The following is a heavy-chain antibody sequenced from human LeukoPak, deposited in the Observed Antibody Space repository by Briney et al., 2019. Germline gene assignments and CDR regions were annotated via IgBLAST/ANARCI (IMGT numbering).Heavy chain of an antibody. CDR3: ARRWFGVLVTYGMDV. Sequence: ASVKVSCKASGYTFTGYYMHWVRQAPGQGLEWMGWINPNSGGTNYAQKFQGRVTMTRDTSISTAYMELSRLRSDDTAVYYCARRWFGVLVTYGMDVWGQGTTVTVSS. V-gene: IGHV1-2*02. D-gene: IGHD3-10*01. CDR2: INPNSGGT. J-gene: IGHJ6*02. CDR1: GYTFTGYY.